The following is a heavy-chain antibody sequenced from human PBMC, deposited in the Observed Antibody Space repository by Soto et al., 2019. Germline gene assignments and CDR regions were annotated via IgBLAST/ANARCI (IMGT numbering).Heavy chain of an antibody. V-gene: IGHV6-1*01. D-gene: IGHD6-6*01. J-gene: IGHJ5*02. Sequence: QVQLQQSGPGLVKPSQTLSLTCAISGDSVSSNDAVWNWIRQSPSRGLEWLGRTYYRSIWQTEXAXSXKXGMTITPDASKNQFSLQLNSVTPEDTAMYYCARLVGNSWLDHWGQGTLVTVSA. CDR2: TYYRSIWQT. CDR1: GDSVSSNDAV. CDR3: ARLVGNSWLDH.